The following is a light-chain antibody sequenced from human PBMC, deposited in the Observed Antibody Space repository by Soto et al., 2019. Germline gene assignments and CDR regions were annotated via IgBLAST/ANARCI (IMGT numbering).Light chain of an antibody. J-gene: IGKJ5*01. V-gene: IGKV1-12*01. CDR2: SAS. CDR1: HNIGNW. CDR3: QQANSFPRT. Sequence: DIQMTQSPSSVSASVGDRVTITCRASHNIGNWLAWYQQKPGKAPTLLIYSASSLQSGVPSRFSGSGSGTDFTLTIIGLQPEDFATYYCQQANSFPRTFGHGTRLEI.